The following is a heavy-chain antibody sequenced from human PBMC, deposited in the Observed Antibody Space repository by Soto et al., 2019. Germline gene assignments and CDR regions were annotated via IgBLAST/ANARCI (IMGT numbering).Heavy chain of an antibody. D-gene: IGHD3-3*01. CDR1: GFTVSSNY. Sequence: GGSLRLSCAASGFTVSSNYMSWVRQAPGKGLEWVSVIYSGGSTYYADSVKGRFTISRDNSKNTLYLQMNSLRAEDTAVYYCARYYYDFWSGYYPITNYFDYWGQGTLVTVSS. CDR2: IYSGGST. V-gene: IGHV3-66*01. J-gene: IGHJ4*02. CDR3: ARYYYDFWSGYYPITNYFDY.